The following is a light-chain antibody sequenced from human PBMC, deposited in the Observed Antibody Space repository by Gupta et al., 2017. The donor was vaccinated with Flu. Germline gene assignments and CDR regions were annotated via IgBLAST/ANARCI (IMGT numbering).Light chain of an antibody. CDR1: KSVSSN. CDR2: GAS. CDR3: QQYNNWPPWT. V-gene: IGKV3-15*01. J-gene: IGKJ1*01. Sequence: IVMTQSPATLSVSPGERATLSCRASKSVSSNLAWYQQKPGQAPRLLIYGASTRATGIPARFIGSGSGTEFTLTISSLQSEDFAVYYCQQYNNWPPWTFGQGTKVEIK.